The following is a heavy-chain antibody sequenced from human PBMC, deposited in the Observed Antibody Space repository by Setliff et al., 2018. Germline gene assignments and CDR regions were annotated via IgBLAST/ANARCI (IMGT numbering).Heavy chain of an antibody. CDR2: SIPIFGTA. Sequence: SVKVSCKASGGTFSSYATSWVRQAPGQGLEWMGGSIPIFGTANYAQKFQGRVTITTDESTSTAYMELSSLRSEDTALYYCARDRGNCSGGSCRRTRIYDAFDIWGQGTMVTVSS. D-gene: IGHD2-15*01. J-gene: IGHJ3*02. CDR3: ARDRGNCSGGSCRRTRIYDAFDI. V-gene: IGHV1-69*05. CDR1: GGTFSSYA.